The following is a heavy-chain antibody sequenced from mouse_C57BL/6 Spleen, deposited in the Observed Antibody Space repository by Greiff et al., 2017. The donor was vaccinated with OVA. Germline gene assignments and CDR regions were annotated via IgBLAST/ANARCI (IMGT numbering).Heavy chain of an antibody. V-gene: IGHV3-6*01. Sequence: EVKLLESGPGLVKPSQSLSLTCSVTGYSITSGYYWNWIRQFPGNKLEWMGYISYDGSNNYNPYLKNRISITRDTSKNQFFLKLNSVTTEDTATDYCARGYYGSSYFDYWGQGTTLTVSS. CDR1: GYSITSGYY. J-gene: IGHJ2*01. CDR3: ARGYYGSSYFDY. D-gene: IGHD1-1*01. CDR2: ISYDGSN.